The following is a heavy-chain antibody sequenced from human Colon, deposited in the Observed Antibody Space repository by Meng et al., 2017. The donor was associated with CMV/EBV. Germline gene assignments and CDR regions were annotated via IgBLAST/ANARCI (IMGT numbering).Heavy chain of an antibody. CDR2: SNPNTGGT. CDR1: FGGFH. Sequence: FGGFHIRWVRRAPGQGLEWLGWSNPNTGGTNYAQQFKGRVTMTRDTSINTAYMELSSLKSDDTAVYYCARVGGRYCAGNCPMDYWGHGTLVTVSS. D-gene: IGHD2-21*01. V-gene: IGHV1-2*02. J-gene: IGHJ4*01. CDR3: ARVGGRYCAGNCPMDY.